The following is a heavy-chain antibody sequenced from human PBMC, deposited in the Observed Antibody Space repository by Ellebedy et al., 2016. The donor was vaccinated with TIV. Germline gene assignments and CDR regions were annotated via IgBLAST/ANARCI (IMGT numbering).Heavy chain of an antibody. CDR2: IYTSGST. J-gene: IGHJ4*02. Sequence: MPSETLSLTCTVSGGSISSYYWSWIRQPAGKGLEWIGRIYTSGSTNYNPSLQSRVTMSVDTSKNQFSLKLSSVTAADTAVYYCAGGYISGWTDYWGQGTLVTVSS. V-gene: IGHV4-4*07. CDR1: GGSISSYY. CDR3: AGGYISGWTDY. D-gene: IGHD6-19*01.